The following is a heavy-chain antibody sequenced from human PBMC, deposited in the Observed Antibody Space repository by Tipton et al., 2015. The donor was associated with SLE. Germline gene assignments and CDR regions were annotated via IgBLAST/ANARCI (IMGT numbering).Heavy chain of an antibody. CDR3: ARGGSSGYSDY. D-gene: IGHD3-22*01. CDR2: IIPIFGIP. Sequence: QLVQSGAEVKKPGSSVKVSCKASGGTFSSYSFSWVRQAPGQGFEWMGGIIPIFGIPNYAQKFQGRVTITADESTSTAYMELRSLRSEDTAVYYCARGGSSGYSDYWGQGTLVTVSS. V-gene: IGHV1-69*01. J-gene: IGHJ4*02. CDR1: GGTFSSYS.